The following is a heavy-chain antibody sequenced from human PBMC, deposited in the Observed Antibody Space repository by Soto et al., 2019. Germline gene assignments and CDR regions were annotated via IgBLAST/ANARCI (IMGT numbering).Heavy chain of an antibody. V-gene: IGHV1-46*01. CDR2: VNPNTGYT. CDR1: GYTFTSYY. D-gene: IGHD3-22*01. J-gene: IGHJ3*01. Sequence: GASVKVSCKTSGYTFTSYYINWVRQGPGQRLEWMGIVNPNTGYTSYAQRFQGRVTTTRDTSTSPVYMELSSLTSEDTAVYFCAGWNYSDSGGFYDALDVWGQGTMVTVSS. CDR3: AGWNYSDSGGFYDALDV.